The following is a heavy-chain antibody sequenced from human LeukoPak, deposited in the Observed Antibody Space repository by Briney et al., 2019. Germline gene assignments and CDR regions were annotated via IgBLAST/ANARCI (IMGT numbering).Heavy chain of an antibody. CDR1: GGSFSVYY. Sequence: PSETLSLTCAVYGGSFSVYYWSWIRQSPGKGLEWIGEINHSGSTKYNPSLKSRVTISVDSSKNQFSLKLSTVTAADTAVYYCARGHRQAYDSSGYSYAGGNYFDYWGQGTLVTVSS. V-gene: IGHV4-34*01. CDR2: INHSGST. J-gene: IGHJ4*02. D-gene: IGHD3-22*01. CDR3: ARGHRQAYDSSGYSYAGGNYFDY.